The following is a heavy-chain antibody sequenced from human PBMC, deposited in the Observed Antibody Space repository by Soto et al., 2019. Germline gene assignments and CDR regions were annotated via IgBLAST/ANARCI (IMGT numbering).Heavy chain of an antibody. CDR3: ARDLLEWLVDYYYYGMDV. CDR2: IKQDGSGK. D-gene: IGHD6-19*01. J-gene: IGHJ6*02. V-gene: IGHV3-7*05. CDR1: GFTFSSYW. Sequence: GESLKISCAASGFTFSSYWMSWVRQAPGKGLEWVANIKQDGSGKYYVDSVKGRFTISRDNAKNSLYLQMNSLRAEDTAVYYCARDLLEWLVDYYYYGMDVWGQGTTVTVSS.